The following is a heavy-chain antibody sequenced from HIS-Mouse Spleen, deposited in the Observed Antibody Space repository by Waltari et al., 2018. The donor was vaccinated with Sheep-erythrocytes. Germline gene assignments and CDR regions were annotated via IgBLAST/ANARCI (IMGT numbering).Heavy chain of an antibody. CDR3: AQTGATTPHFDY. D-gene: IGHD1-26*01. CDR1: GGTFSSYA. J-gene: IGHJ4*02. V-gene: IGHV1-69*04. CDR2: IIPIIGIA. Sequence: QVQLVQSGAEVKKPGSSVKVSCKASGGTFSSYAISWVRQAPGQGLEWIGRIIPIIGIANYAQKFQGRVTSTADKSTSTAYMELSSLRSEDTAVYYCAQTGATTPHFDYWGQGTLVTVSS.